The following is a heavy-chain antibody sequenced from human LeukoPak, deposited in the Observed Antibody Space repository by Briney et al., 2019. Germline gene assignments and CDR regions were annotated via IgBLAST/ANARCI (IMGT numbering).Heavy chain of an antibody. D-gene: IGHD6-13*01. J-gene: IGHJ5*02. CDR2: IIPIFGTA. CDR1: RGTFSSYT. Sequence: ASVKVSCKASRGTFSSYTISWVRQAPGQGLEWMGGIIPIFGTANYAQKFQGRVTITADESTSTAYMELSSLRSEDTAVYYCAREEDSSRWYDLVSWFDPWGQGTLVTVSS. CDR3: AREEDSSRWYDLVSWFDP. V-gene: IGHV1-69*13.